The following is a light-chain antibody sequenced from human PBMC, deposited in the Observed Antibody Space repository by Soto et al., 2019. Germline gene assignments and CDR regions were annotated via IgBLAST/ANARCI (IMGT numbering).Light chain of an antibody. CDR1: QSVSRH. V-gene: IGKV3-11*02. Sequence: EIVLTQSPATLSLSPGERATLSCRASQSVSRHLAWYQQKPGQAPRLLIYDASNRATGIPTRFSGSGSGRQFTLTISSLQSEDFAVYYCQQYNNWPQTFGQGTKVDIK. J-gene: IGKJ1*01. CDR2: DAS. CDR3: QQYNNWPQT.